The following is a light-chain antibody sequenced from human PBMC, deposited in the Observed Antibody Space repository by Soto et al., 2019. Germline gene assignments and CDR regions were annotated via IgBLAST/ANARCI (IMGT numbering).Light chain of an antibody. V-gene: IGKV1-12*01. Sequence: DIQMTQSPSSVSASVGDRVTITCRASQGINNWLTWYQQKPGKAPELLIYATSTLHSGVPSRFSGSRSGTDFILTISSLQPEDFATYYCQQANSSPLTFGGGTRVEVK. CDR2: ATS. CDR1: QGINNW. CDR3: QQANSSPLT. J-gene: IGKJ4*01.